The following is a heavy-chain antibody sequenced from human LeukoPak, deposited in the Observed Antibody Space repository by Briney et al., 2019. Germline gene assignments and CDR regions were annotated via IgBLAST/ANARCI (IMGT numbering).Heavy chain of an antibody. J-gene: IGHJ4*02. CDR2: IYYSGST. D-gene: IGHD6-19*01. Sequence: SETLSLTCTVSGGSISSYYWSWIRQPPGKGLEWIGYIYYSGSTNYNPSLKSRVTISVDTSKNLFSLKLSSVTAADTAVYYCARASSGWYGLFDYWGQGTLVTVSS. CDR3: ARASSGWYGLFDY. CDR1: GGSISSYY. V-gene: IGHV4-59*01.